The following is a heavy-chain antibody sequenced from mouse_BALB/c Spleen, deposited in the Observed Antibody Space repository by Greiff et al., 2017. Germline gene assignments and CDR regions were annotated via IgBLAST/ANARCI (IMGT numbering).Heavy chain of an antibody. V-gene: IGHV1-54*01. D-gene: IGHD2-2*01. CDR3: ARREDGYDGYFDY. CDR2: INPGSGGT. CDR1: GYAFTNYL. J-gene: IGHJ2*01. Sequence: QVQLQQSGAELVRPGTSVKVSCKASGYAFTNYLIEWVKQRPGQGLEWIGVINPGSGGTNYNEKFKGKATLTADKSSSTAYMQLSSLTSDDSAVYFCARREDGYDGYFDYWGQGTTLTVSS.